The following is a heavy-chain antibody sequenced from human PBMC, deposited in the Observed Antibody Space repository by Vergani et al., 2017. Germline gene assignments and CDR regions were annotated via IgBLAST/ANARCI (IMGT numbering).Heavy chain of an antibody. CDR3: AKESSSNAFDV. Sequence: EVQLVESGGGLVQPGRSLRLSCAASGFTFDDYAMHWVRQAPGKGLEWVSGISWNSGSIGYADSVKGRFTISRDNSKNTLYLQINSLRAEDTTVYFCAKESSSNAFDVWGQGTMVTVSS. D-gene: IGHD6-19*01. J-gene: IGHJ3*01. V-gene: IGHV3-9*01. CDR2: ISWNSGSI. CDR1: GFTFDDYA.